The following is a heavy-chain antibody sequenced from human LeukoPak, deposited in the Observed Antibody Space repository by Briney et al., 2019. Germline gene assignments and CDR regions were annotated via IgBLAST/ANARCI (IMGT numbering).Heavy chain of an antibody. V-gene: IGHV1-69*04. J-gene: IGHJ3*02. Sequence: SVKVSCKASGGTFSSYAISWVRQAPGQGLEWMGRIILILGIANYAQKFQGRVTITADKSTSTAYMELSSLRSEDTAVYYCAKPPGGYYDSSGYYVRPDNDAFDIWGQGTMVTVSS. CDR1: GGTFSSYA. CDR3: AKPPGGYYDSSGYYVRPDNDAFDI. CDR2: IILILGIA. D-gene: IGHD3-22*01.